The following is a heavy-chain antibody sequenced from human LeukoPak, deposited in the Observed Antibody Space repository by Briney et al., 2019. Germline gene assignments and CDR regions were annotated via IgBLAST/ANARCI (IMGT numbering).Heavy chain of an antibody. V-gene: IGHV3-23*01. CDR2: ISGSGGST. Sequence: GESLRLSCAASGFTFSSYGMSWVRQAPGKGLEWVSAISGSGGSTYYADSVKGRFTISRDNSKNTLYLQMNSLRAEDTAVYYCAKDPQNYYYDSSGYTEDNFDYWGQGTLVTVSS. J-gene: IGHJ4*02. CDR1: GFTFSSYG. CDR3: AKDPQNYYYDSSGYTEDNFDY. D-gene: IGHD3-22*01.